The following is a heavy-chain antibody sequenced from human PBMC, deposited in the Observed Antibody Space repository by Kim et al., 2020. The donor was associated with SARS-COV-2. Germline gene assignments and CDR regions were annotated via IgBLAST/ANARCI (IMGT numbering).Heavy chain of an antibody. CDR1: GYTFTSYY. CDR3: ARGPEEMATYVPLDFDL. Sequence: ASVKVSCKASGYTFTSYYMHWVRQAPGQGLEWMGIINPSGGSTSYAQKFQGRVTMTRDTSTSTVYMELSSLRSEDTAVYYCARGPEEMATYVPLDFDLWGRGTLVTVSS. D-gene: IGHD5-12*01. J-gene: IGHJ2*01. V-gene: IGHV1-46*01. CDR2: INPSGGST.